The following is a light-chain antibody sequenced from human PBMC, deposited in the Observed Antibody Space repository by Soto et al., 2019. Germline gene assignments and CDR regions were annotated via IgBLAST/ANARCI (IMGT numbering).Light chain of an antibody. CDR3: ASWADNLNGVI. CDR2: NDY. J-gene: IGLJ2*01. CDR1: SSNIGSNP. Sequence: QSVLTQPPSASGTPGQRVTISCSGGSSNIGSNPVHWYQVLPRTAPKLLIYNDYERLSGVPDRFSGSKSGTSASLAISGLQSEDEADYYCASWADNLNGVIFGGGTKVTVL. V-gene: IGLV1-44*01.